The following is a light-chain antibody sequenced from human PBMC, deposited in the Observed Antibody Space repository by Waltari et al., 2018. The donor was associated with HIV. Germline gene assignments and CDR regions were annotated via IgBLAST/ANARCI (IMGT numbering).Light chain of an antibody. CDR2: DVT. V-gene: IGLV2-11*01. J-gene: IGLJ2*01. Sequence: QSALTQPRSVSGSPGQSVTISCIGTNSDVGGYNYVSWYRQHPGEAPKLIIYDVTNRPAGVPDRFSGAKSVNTASLTVSGLQADDEAEYYCCSYAGSYTWLFGGGTKLTVL. CDR1: NSDVGGYNY. CDR3: CSYAGSYTWL.